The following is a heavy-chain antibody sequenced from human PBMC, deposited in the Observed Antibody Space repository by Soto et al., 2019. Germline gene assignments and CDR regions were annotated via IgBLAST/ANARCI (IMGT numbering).Heavy chain of an antibody. CDR1: GGTFSSYA. V-gene: IGHV1-69*13. CDR3: ASGVIVVVITPYYYYGMDV. CDR2: IIPIFGTA. D-gene: IGHD3-22*01. Sequence: SVKVSCKASGGTFSSYAISWARQATGQGLEWMGGIIPIFGTANYAQKFQGRVTITADESTSTAYMELSSLRSEDTAVYYCASGVIVVVITPYYYYGMDVWGQGTTVTVSS. J-gene: IGHJ6*02.